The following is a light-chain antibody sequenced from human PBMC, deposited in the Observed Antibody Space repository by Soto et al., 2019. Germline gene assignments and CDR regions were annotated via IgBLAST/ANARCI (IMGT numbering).Light chain of an antibody. CDR3: QHYYGNSPIA. Sequence: EIVLAQSPVTLSFYPGERATLSCMASQSVSSNYLAWYQRKPGQAPRLLIYGASSRATGIPDRLSGSGSGTDFTLTISRLEPEDFALYYCQHYYGNSPIAFGQGTRLEIK. J-gene: IGKJ5*01. CDR2: GAS. V-gene: IGKV3-20*01. CDR1: QSVSSNY.